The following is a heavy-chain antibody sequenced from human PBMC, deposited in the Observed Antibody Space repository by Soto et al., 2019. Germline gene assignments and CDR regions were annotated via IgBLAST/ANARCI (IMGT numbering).Heavy chain of an antibody. CDR2: IYYSGST. Sequence: SEALSVTCTVSGGSISSSSYYWGWIRQPPGKGLEWIGSIYYSGSTYYNPSLKSRVTISVDTSKNQFSLKLSSVTAADTAVYYCARSAQKDITMIVVVIPPPGYWGQGTLVTVSS. CDR3: ARSAQKDITMIVVVIPPPGY. J-gene: IGHJ4*02. CDR1: GGSISSSSYY. V-gene: IGHV4-39*01. D-gene: IGHD3-22*01.